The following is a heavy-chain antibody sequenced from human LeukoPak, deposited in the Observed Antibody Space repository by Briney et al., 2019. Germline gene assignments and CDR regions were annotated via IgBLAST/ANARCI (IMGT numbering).Heavy chain of an antibody. J-gene: IGHJ5*02. CDR3: IRDFRSADL. CDR2: IYVDGRTT. CDR1: GFTFSSYW. V-gene: IGHV3-74*01. Sequence: PGGSLRLSCAASGFTFSSYWMNWARQAPGKGLVWVSRIYVDGRTTNYADSVKGRFTISRDNAKNTVYLEMNSLSVEDTATYYCIRDFRSADLWGQGTLVTVTS.